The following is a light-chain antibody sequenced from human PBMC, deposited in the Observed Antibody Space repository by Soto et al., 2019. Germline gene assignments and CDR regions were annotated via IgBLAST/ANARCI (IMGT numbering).Light chain of an antibody. Sequence: EIVLTQSPDTLSLSPGERATLSCRASQSIRTYLAWYQVKPGQAPRLLIYGASTRATGIPARFSGSGSGTEFTLTISSLQSEDFAVYYCQQYNNGSPITFGQGTRLEIK. CDR3: QQYNNGSPIT. J-gene: IGKJ5*01. V-gene: IGKV3D-15*01. CDR1: QSIRTY. CDR2: GAS.